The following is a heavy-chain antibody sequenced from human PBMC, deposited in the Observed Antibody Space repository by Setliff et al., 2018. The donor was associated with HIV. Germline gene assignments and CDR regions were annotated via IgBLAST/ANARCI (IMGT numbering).Heavy chain of an antibody. CDR2: INHGGRT. CDR1: NNSITNGYY. V-gene: IGHV4-38-2*02. Sequence: LSLTCIVSNNSITNGYYWAWIRQPPGQGLEWVGSINHGGRTYYSPSLESRVAISVDTSKNQFSLKLSSVTAADTAVYYCARDLGVEYFQHWGQGTLVTVS. CDR3: ARDLGVEYFQH. J-gene: IGHJ1*01.